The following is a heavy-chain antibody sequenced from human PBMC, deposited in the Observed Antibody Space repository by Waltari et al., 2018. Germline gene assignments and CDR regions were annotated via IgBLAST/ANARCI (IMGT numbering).Heavy chain of an antibody. J-gene: IGHJ4*02. V-gene: IGHV3-15*01. D-gene: IGHD2-2*01. CDR3: TTEGGRTWPMY. Sequence: EVQLVESGGGLVKPGDSLRLSCVASGFTFANAWINWVRQAPGKGVEWVGRLKSKAEGGTTDYAAPVKGRFAISRDDSKDTAYLQMNSLKTEDTAMYFCTTEGGRTWPMYWGQGTLVTVSS. CDR2: LKSKAEGGTT. CDR1: GFTFANAW.